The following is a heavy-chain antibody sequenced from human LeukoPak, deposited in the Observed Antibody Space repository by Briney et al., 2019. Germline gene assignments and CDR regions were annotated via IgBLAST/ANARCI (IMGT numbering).Heavy chain of an antibody. CDR3: AVGDCSSTSCYFHYYMDV. D-gene: IGHD2-2*01. J-gene: IGHJ6*03. V-gene: IGHV4-31*03. Sequence: SETLSLTCTVSGGSISSGYYWNWIRQHPGKGLEWIGYIYYSGSTYYNPSLKRRVAISVDTSKNQFSLTLSSVTAADTAVYYCAVGDCSSTSCYFHYYMDVWGKGTTVTVSS. CDR2: IYYSGST. CDR1: GGSISSGYY.